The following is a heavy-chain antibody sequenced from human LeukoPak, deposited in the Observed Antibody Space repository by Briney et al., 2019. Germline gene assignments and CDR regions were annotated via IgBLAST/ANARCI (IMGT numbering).Heavy chain of an antibody. CDR1: GGTFSSYA. J-gene: IGHJ4*02. D-gene: IGHD5-18*01. CDR3: VCGARRGYSYANFDY. V-gene: IGHV1-69*06. Sequence: ASVKVSCKASGGTFSSYAISWVRQAPGQGLEWMGGIIPIFGTANYAQKFQGRVTITADKSTSTAYMELSSLRSEDTAVYYCVCGARRGYSYANFDYWGQGTLVTVSS. CDR2: IIPIFGTA.